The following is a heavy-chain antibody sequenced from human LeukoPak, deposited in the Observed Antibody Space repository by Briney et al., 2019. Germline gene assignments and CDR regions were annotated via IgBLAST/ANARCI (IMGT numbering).Heavy chain of an antibody. D-gene: IGHD3-22*01. Sequence: PGGSLRLSCAASGFTVSSNYMSWVRQAPGKGLEWVSVIYSGGSTYYADSVKGRFTISRDNSKNTLYLQMNSLRAEDTAVYYCASHYYDSSGYSDWGQGTLVTVSS. CDR2: IYSGGST. CDR1: GFTVSSNY. V-gene: IGHV3-66*01. CDR3: ASHYYDSSGYSD. J-gene: IGHJ4*02.